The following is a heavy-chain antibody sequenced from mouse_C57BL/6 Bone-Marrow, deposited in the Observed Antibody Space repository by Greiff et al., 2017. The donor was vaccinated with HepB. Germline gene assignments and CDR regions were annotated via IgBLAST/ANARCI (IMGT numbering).Heavy chain of an antibody. CDR2: INYDGSST. D-gene: IGHD1-1*01. V-gene: IGHV5-16*01. CDR1: GFTFSDYY. J-gene: IGHJ2*01. Sequence: EVHLVESEGGLVQPGSSMKLSCTASGFTFSDYYMAWVRQVPEKGLEWVANINYDGSSTYYLDSLKSRSIISVDTAKNLLYLQMSSLKSEDTATYYCARGDYGSSYTYYDYEGQGTTLTVSS. CDR3: ARGDYGSSYTYYDY.